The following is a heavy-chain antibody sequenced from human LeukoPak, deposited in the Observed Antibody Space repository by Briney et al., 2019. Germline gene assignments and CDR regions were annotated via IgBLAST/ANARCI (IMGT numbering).Heavy chain of an antibody. CDR2: INHSGST. J-gene: IGHJ4*02. Sequence: SQTLSLTCAVYGGSFSGYYWSWIRQPPGKGLEWIGEINHSGSTNYNPSLKSRVTISVDTSKNQFSLKLSSVPAADTAVYYCARGGSCSSTSCYGLGYEYWGQGTLVTVSS. D-gene: IGHD2-2*01. CDR3: ARGGSCSSTSCYGLGYEY. CDR1: GGSFSGYY. V-gene: IGHV4-34*01.